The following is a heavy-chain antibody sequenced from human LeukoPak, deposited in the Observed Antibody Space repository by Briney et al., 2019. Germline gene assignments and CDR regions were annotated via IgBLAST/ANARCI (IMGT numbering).Heavy chain of an antibody. J-gene: IGHJ4*02. Sequence: GGSLRLSCAASGFTFSSYWMSWVRQAPGKGLEWVANIKQDGSEKFYVDSVKGRFTISRDNAKNSLYLQMNSLRAEDTAAYYCARVRLRYFDWSVRYYFDYWGQGTLVTVSS. CDR3: ARVRLRYFDWSVRYYFDY. D-gene: IGHD3-9*01. CDR2: IKQDGSEK. V-gene: IGHV3-7*03. CDR1: GFTFSSYW.